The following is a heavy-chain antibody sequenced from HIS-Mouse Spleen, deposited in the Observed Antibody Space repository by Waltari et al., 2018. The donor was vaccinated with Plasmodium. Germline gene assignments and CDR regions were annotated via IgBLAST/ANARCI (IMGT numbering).Heavy chain of an antibody. Sequence: QLQLQESGPGLVKPSETLSLTCTVSGGPISNSSYYWGWIRQPPGKGLEWIGSIYYSGSTYYNPSLKSRVTISVDTSKNQFSLKLSSVTAADTAVYYCARRGGSYYYFDYWGQGTLVTVSS. J-gene: IGHJ4*02. CDR1: GGPISNSSYY. V-gene: IGHV4-39*01. CDR2: IYYSGST. D-gene: IGHD1-26*01. CDR3: ARRGGSYYYFDY.